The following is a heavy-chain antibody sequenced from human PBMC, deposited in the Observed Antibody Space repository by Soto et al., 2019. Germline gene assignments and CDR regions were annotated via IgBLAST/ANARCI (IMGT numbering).Heavy chain of an antibody. V-gene: IGHV1-69*08. J-gene: IGHJ4*02. CDR3: AGDSGYSNYAFDF. CDR1: GGSVSSST. Sequence: QVQLVQSGAEVKKPGSSVKVSCEASGGSVSSSTLSWVRQAPGQGLEWMGRIIPILGRANYAQKLQDRVTSTAGKSTRTAYMELSSLRSEDTAVYFCAGDSGYSNYAFDFWGQGTLITVSS. CDR2: IIPILGRA. D-gene: IGHD4-4*01.